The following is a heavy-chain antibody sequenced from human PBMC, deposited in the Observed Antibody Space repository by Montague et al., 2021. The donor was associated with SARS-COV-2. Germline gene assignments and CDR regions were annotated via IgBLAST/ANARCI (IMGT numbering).Heavy chain of an antibody. V-gene: IGHV4-31*03. D-gene: IGHD6-19*01. CDR3: ARVHFVSSGWYPDAFDI. Sequence: TLSLTCTVSGGSINSGGYYWSWIRQHPGKGLEWIGCIYYSGSTYYNPSLKSRLTISVDTSKNQFSLKLSSVTAADTAVYYCARVHFVSSGWYPDAFDIWGQGTMVTVSS. CDR2: IYYSGST. J-gene: IGHJ3*02. CDR1: GGSINSGGYY.